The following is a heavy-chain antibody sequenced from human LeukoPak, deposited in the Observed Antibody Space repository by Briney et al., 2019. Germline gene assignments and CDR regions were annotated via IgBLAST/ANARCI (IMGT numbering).Heavy chain of an antibody. V-gene: IGHV3-7*01. Sequence: GGSLRLSCAASGFTFSSYWMSWVRQAPGKGLEWVANIKQDGSEKNYVDSVKGRITISRDNAKNSLYLQMNSLRAEDTAVYYCARDKLRDFWSGYYSAREYSFDYWGQGTLVTVSS. J-gene: IGHJ4*02. CDR2: IKQDGSEK. CDR1: GFTFSSYW. CDR3: ARDKLRDFWSGYYSAREYSFDY. D-gene: IGHD3-3*01.